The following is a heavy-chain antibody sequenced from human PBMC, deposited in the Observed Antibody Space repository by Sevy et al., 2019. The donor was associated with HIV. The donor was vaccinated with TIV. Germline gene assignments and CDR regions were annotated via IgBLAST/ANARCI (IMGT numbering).Heavy chain of an antibody. J-gene: IGHJ6*03. D-gene: IGHD5-18*01. CDR3: VRLGIQLQEYYYYYYYMDV. CDR2: IYYSGST. V-gene: IGHV4-59*08. CDR1: GGSISSYY. Sequence: SETLSLTCTVSGGSISSYYWSWIRQPPGKGLEWIGYIYYSGSTNYNPSLKSRVTISVDTSKNQFSLKLSSVTAADTAVYYCVRLGIQLQEYYYYYYYMDVWGKGTTVTVSS.